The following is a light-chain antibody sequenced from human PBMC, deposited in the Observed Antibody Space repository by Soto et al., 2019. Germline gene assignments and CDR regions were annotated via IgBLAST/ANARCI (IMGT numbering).Light chain of an antibody. J-gene: IGLJ3*02. CDR2: EVT. V-gene: IGLV2-8*01. CDR1: SSDVGAYNY. CDR3: SSFAYSNTWV. Sequence: QSALTQPPSASGSPGQSVTISCTGTSSDVGAYNYVSWYQQHAGKAPKLVIYEVTKRPSGVPDRFSGSKSANTDSLTVSGLEAEDEADYYCSSFAYSNTWVFGGGTKVTLL.